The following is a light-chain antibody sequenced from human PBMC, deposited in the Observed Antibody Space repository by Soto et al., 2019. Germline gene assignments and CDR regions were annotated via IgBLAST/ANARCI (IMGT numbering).Light chain of an antibody. J-gene: IGLJ2*01. CDR3: CSYAGSSTYVV. V-gene: IGLV2-23*01. CDR2: EGS. Sequence: QSVLTQPASVSGSPGQSITLSYTGTSSDVGSYNLVSWYQQHPGKAPKLMVYEGSKRPSGVSNRFSGSKSGNTASLTISGLQAEDEADYHCCSYAGSSTYVVFGGGTQLTVL. CDR1: SSDVGSYNL.